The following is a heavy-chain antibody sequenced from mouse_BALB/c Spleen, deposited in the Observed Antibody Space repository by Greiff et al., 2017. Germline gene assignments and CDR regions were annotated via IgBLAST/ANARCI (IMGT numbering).Heavy chain of an antibody. D-gene: IGHD1-1*01. CDR1: GDSITSDY. CDR3: ARSIYYYGSSYWYFDV. CDR2: ISYSGST. Sequence: DVKLQESGPSLVKPSQTLSLTCSVTGDSITSDYWNWIRKFPGNKLEYMGFISYSGSTYYNPSLKSRISITRDTSKNQYYLQLNSVTTEDTATYYCARSIYYYGSSYWYFDVWGAGTTVTVSS. J-gene: IGHJ1*01. V-gene: IGHV3-8*02.